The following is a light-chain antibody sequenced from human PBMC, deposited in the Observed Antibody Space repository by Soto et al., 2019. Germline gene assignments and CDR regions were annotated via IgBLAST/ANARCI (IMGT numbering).Light chain of an antibody. V-gene: IGKV2-28*01. CDR1: QSLLHSNGYNY. J-gene: IGKJ2*01. Sequence: DLMMTQSPLSLPVTPGEPASISCRSSQSLLHSNGYNYFDWYLQKPGQSPQLLIYLGSNRASGVPDRFSGSGSGTDFTLKISRVEAEDVGVYYCMQALQTPRTFGQGTKLEIK. CDR2: LGS. CDR3: MQALQTPRT.